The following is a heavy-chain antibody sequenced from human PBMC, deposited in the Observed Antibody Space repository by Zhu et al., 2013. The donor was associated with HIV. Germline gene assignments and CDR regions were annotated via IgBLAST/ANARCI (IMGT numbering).Heavy chain of an antibody. CDR1: GYTFINYD. V-gene: IGHV1-8*01. J-gene: IGHJ5*02. Sequence: QVQLVQSGAEVKKPGASVIVSCKASGYTFINYDINWVRQTTGQGLEWMGWMNPKSGNVGYAERFQGRVTMTRNASITTAYMELSSLRSEDTASYYCVRSLYGSGGDWFDPWGQGTLVTVSS. D-gene: IGHD6-19*01. CDR3: VRSLYGSGGDWFDP. CDR2: MNPKSGNV.